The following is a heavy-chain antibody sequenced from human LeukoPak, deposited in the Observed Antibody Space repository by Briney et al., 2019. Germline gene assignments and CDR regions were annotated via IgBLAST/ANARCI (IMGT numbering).Heavy chain of an antibody. CDR2: ISWNSGSI. CDR1: GFTFDDYA. J-gene: IGHJ4*02. Sequence: QPGGSLRLSCAASGFTFDDYAMHWVRQAPGKGLEWVSGISWNSGSIGYAGSVKGRFTISRDNAKNSLYLQMNSLRAEDMALYYCAKDHSGSYDYFDYWGQGTLVTVSS. CDR3: AKDHSGSYDYFDY. D-gene: IGHD1-26*01. V-gene: IGHV3-9*03.